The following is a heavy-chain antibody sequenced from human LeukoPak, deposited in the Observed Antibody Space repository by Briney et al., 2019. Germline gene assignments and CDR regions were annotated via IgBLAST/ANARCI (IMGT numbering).Heavy chain of an antibody. Sequence: GGSLRLSCAASGFTFSSYGMSWVRQAPGKGLEWVSAISGSGGSTYYADSVKGRFTISRDNSKNTLYLQMNSLGAEDTAVYYCARLEYYFDYWGQGTLVTVSS. V-gene: IGHV3-23*01. J-gene: IGHJ4*02. D-gene: IGHD2/OR15-2a*01. CDR2: ISGSGGST. CDR3: ARLEYYFDY. CDR1: GFTFSSYG.